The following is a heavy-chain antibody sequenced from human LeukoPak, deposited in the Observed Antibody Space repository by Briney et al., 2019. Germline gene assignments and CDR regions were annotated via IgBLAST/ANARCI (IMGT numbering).Heavy chain of an antibody. J-gene: IGHJ4*02. CDR1: GFTVSSNY. D-gene: IGHD1-26*01. CDR2: ISSGSSAI. Sequence: PGGSLRLSCAASGFTVSSNYMTWVRQAPGKGLEWVSIISSGSSAIFSADSVKGRFTISRDSSKNTLYLQLNSLRAEDTAVYYCARSPGLVGANYFDYWGQGTLVTVSS. V-gene: IGHV3-53*05. CDR3: ARSPGLVGANYFDY.